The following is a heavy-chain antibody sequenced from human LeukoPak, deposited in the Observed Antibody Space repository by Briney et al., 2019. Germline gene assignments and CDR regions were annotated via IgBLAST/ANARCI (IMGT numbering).Heavy chain of an antibody. J-gene: IGHJ4*02. CDR1: GYNFDRYG. D-gene: IGHD2-2*01. CDR3: ARDLGHCRSIICSSSAY. V-gene: IGHV1-18*04. CDR2: ISTYNGNT. Sequence: ASVTVSCKGSGYNFDRYGVSWVRQAPGQGLEWMGWISTYNGNTIYAQEFEGRVTMTTDTSTNTVYMDLRSLRSDDTAVYYCARDLGHCRSIICSSSAYWGQGTLVTVSS.